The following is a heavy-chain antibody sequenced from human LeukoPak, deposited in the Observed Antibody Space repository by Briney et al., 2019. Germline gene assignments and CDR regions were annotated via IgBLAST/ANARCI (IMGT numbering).Heavy chain of an antibody. V-gene: IGHV4-31*03. CDR3: AREAFGDVYKTDLPNYYYYGMDV. J-gene: IGHJ6*02. D-gene: IGHD5-24*01. CDR2: IYYSGST. Sequence: SQTLSLTCTVSGGSISSGGYYWSWIRQHPGKGLEWIGYIYYSGSTYYNPSLKSRVTISVDTSKNQFSLKLSSVTAADTAVYYCAREAFGDVYKTDLPNYYYYGMDVWGQGTTVTVSS. CDR1: GGSISSGGYY.